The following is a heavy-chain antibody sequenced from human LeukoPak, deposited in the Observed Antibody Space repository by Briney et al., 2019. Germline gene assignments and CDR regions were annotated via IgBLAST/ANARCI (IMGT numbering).Heavy chain of an antibody. V-gene: IGHV1-46*01. Sequence: ASVKVSCKVSGYTLTELSMHWVRQAPGQGLEWMGIINPSGGSTSYAQKFQGRVTMTRDMSTSTVYMELSSLRSEDTAVYYCARSGMAVAADWFDPWGQGTLVTVSS. CDR2: INPSGGST. J-gene: IGHJ5*02. D-gene: IGHD6-19*01. CDR1: GYTLTELS. CDR3: ARSGMAVAADWFDP.